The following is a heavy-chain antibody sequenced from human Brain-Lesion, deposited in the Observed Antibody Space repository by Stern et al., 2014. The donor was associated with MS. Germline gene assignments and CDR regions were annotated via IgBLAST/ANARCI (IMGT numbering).Heavy chain of an antibody. CDR1: GYIFTSYY. J-gene: IGHJ6*02. V-gene: IGHV1-2*02. CDR2: INPKNGDP. Sequence: VQLVESGAEVKKPGASVKVSCKASGYIFTSYYIKWVRQAPGQGLEWMGWINPKNGDPKYAQKFQGRVNMSTDTTISTAYVELSSLTSDDTAVYYCARYQRGITIFGVVTDYYYLGMDVWGQGTTVTVSS. D-gene: IGHD3-3*01. CDR3: ARYQRGITIFGVVTDYYYLGMDV.